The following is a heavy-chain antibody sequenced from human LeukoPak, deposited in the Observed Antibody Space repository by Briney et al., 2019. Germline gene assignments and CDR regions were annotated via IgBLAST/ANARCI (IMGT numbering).Heavy chain of an antibody. V-gene: IGHV3-30*18. CDR3: AKAGGYCSGGSCSLDY. D-gene: IGHD2-15*01. CDR2: ISCDGSNK. J-gene: IGHJ4*02. Sequence: GGALRLSCAASGFTFSSYGMPWVRQAPGKGLERVAVISCDGSNKYYADSVKGRFTISRDNSKNTRYLQMNSLRAEDTAVYYCAKAGGYCSGGSCSLDYWGQGTLVTVSS. CDR1: GFTFSSYG.